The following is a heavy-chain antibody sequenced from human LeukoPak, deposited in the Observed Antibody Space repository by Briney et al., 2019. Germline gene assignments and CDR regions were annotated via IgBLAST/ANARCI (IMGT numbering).Heavy chain of an antibody. D-gene: IGHD2-15*01. Sequence: ASVKVSCKASGYTFAGYYLHWVRQAPGQGLEWMGWINPNSGGTSYAQKFQDRVTMTRGTSISTAYMELSRLRSDDTAVYYCARGYCSGGSCYNFDYWGQGTLVTVSS. V-gene: IGHV1-2*02. CDR1: GYTFAGYY. J-gene: IGHJ4*02. CDR3: ARGYCSGGSCYNFDY. CDR2: INPNSGGT.